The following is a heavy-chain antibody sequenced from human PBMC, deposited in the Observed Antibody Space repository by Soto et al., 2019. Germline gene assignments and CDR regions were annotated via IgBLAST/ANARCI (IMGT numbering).Heavy chain of an antibody. D-gene: IGHD6-19*01. Sequence: ASVKVSCTASGYTFTSYYMHWVRQAPGQGLEWMGIIRPSGGSTTYAQKFQGRVTMTRDKSTSTVYMELSSLRSEDTAVYDCVRDEGAVLGNNAFDIGGQEPMVPVS. CDR3: VRDEGAVLGNNAFDI. CDR1: GYTFTSYY. V-gene: IGHV1-46*01. J-gene: IGHJ3*02. CDR2: IRPSGGST.